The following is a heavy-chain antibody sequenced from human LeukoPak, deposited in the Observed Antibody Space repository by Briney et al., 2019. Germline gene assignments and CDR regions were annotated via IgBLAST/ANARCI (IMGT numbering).Heavy chain of an antibody. Sequence: GGSLRLSCAASGFTFNSYSMNWVRQAPGKGLECVSCISSSSSSRYYADSAKARFTISRDNAKNSLYLQMNSLRAEATAVYYCAREKAALCAFDIWGQGTMVTVSS. V-gene: IGHV3-21*01. CDR3: AREKAALCAFDI. D-gene: IGHD2-15*01. CDR1: GFTFNSYS. CDR2: ISSSSSSR. J-gene: IGHJ3*02.